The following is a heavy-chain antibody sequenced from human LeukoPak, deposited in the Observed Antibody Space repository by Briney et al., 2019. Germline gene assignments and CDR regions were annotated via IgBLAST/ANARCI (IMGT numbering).Heavy chain of an antibody. Sequence: GGSLRLSCAASGFTFSSYAMSWVRQAPGKGLEWVSAISGSGGSTYCADSVKGRFTISRDNSKNTLYLQMNSLRAEDTAVYYCAKSLPAMVRGVIGIDYWGQGTLVTVSS. CDR2: ISGSGGST. D-gene: IGHD3-10*01. V-gene: IGHV3-23*01. J-gene: IGHJ4*02. CDR3: AKSLPAMVRGVIGIDY. CDR1: GFTFSSYA.